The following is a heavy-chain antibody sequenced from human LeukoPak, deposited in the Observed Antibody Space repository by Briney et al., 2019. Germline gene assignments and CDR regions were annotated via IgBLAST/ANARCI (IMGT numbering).Heavy chain of an antibody. J-gene: IGHJ4*02. D-gene: IGHD6-13*01. CDR2: IYYSGST. Sequence: SETLSLTCTVSGGSISSYYWSWIRQPSGKGLEWIGYIYYSGSTNYNPSLKSRVTISVDTSKNQFSLKLSSVTAADTAVYYCARQEGIAAAQYAYWGQGTLVTVSS. CDR3: ARQEGIAAAQYAY. CDR1: GGSISSYY. V-gene: IGHV4-59*08.